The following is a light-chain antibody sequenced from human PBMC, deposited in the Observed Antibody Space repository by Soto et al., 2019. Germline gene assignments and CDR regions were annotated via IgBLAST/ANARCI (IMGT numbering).Light chain of an antibody. Sequence: DIQMTQIPSTLPASVGDTVTIICRASESISSWLAWYQQKPGKAPKLLIYDVSKLRRGVPSRFSGSGSGTDFTLTISSLQPEDVATYYCQKYNSAPLTFGPGTRLEIK. J-gene: IGKJ5*01. CDR1: ESISSW. CDR2: DVS. CDR3: QKYNSAPLT. V-gene: IGKV1-5*02.